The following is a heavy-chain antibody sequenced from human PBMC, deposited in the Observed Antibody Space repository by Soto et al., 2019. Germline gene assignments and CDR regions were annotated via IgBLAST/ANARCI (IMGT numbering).Heavy chain of an antibody. CDR1: GYTFTSYG. V-gene: IGHV1-18*01. CDR2: ISAYNGNT. D-gene: IGHD3-9*01. CDR3: ARDTYYDILTGYFPHLYYMDV. Sequence: QVQLVQSGAEVKKPGASVKVSCKASGYTFTSYGISWVRQAPGQGLEWMGWISAYNGNTNYAKKLQGRVTMTTDTSTSTAYMELMSLRSDDTAVYYCARDTYYDILTGYFPHLYYMDVWGKGTTVTVSS. J-gene: IGHJ6*03.